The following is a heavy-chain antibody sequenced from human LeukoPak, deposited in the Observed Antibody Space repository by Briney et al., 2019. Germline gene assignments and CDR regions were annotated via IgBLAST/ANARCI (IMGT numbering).Heavy chain of an antibody. D-gene: IGHD2/OR15-2a*01. CDR3: AKGFSMTPPYYFDY. CDR2: IRYDGSNK. CDR1: GFTFSSYG. J-gene: IGHJ4*02. V-gene: IGHV3-30*02. Sequence: GGSLRLSCAASGFTFSSYGMHWVRQAPGKGLEWVAFIRYDGSNKYYADSVKGRFTISRDNSKNTLYLQMNSLRAEDTAVYYCAKGFSMTPPYYFDYWGQGTLVTVSS.